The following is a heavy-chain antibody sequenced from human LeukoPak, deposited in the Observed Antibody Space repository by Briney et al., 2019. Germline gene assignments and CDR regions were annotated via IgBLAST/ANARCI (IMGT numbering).Heavy chain of an antibody. Sequence: GGSLRLSCAASGFTFSSYEMNWVRQAPGKGLEWVSYISSSGSTIYYADSVKGRFTISRDNAKNSLYLQMNSLRAEDTAVYYCARQNDFWSGYYPGDFDYWGQGTPVTVSS. CDR3: ARQNDFWSGYYPGDFDY. J-gene: IGHJ4*02. D-gene: IGHD3-3*01. CDR2: ISSSGSTI. V-gene: IGHV3-48*03. CDR1: GFTFSSYE.